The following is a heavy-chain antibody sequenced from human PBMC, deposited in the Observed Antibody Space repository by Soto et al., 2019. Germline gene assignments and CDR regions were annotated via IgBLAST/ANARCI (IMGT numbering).Heavy chain of an antibody. CDR2: VNPNSGGT. Sequence: ASVKVSCKASGYTFTGYYIHWVRQAPGQGLEWMGWVNPNSGGTGYAQRFQGRVTMTRDTSINSVYMELSRLRSDDTATYFCARGNSGDDDVFAFWGEGTQVGVSS. J-gene: IGHJ4*02. CDR3: ARGNSGDDDVFAF. CDR1: GYTFTGYY. V-gene: IGHV1-2*02. D-gene: IGHD5-12*01.